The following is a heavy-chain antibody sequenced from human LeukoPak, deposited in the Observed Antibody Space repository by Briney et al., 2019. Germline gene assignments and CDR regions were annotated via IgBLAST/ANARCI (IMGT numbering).Heavy chain of an antibody. D-gene: IGHD2-15*01. CDR3: ASWGGSIASCS. V-gene: IGHV3-21*01. Sequence: GGSLRLSCTTSGFAFSTYSMHWVRQAAGKGMEWVSYISSSSTYIFYADSVRGRFTISRDNAKNSLYLQMNSLRVEDTAVYYCASWGGSIASCSWGQGILVTVSS. J-gene: IGHJ5*02. CDR1: GFAFSTYS. CDR2: ISSSSTYI.